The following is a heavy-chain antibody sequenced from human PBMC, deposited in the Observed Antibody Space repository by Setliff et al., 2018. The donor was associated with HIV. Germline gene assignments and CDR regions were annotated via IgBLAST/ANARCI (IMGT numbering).Heavy chain of an antibody. J-gene: IGHJ6*03. V-gene: IGHV4-39*01. Sequence: PSETLSLTCTVSGGSISSSSYYWGWIRQPPGKGLEWIGSIYYSGSTYYNPSLKSRVTISVDTSKNQFSLKLSSVTAADTAVYYCARLGDYYYMDVWGKGTTVTVSS. CDR2: IYYSGST. D-gene: IGHD3-16*01. CDR1: GGSISSSSYY. CDR3: ARLGDYYYMDV.